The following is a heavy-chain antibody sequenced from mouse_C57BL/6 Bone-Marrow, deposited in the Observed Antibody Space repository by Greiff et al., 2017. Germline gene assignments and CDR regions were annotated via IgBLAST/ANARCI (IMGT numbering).Heavy chain of an antibody. Sequence: VQLQQSGAELMKPGASVKLSCKATGYTFTGYWLEWVKQRPGHGLEWIGEILPGSGSTNYNEKFKSKATLTVDTSSSTAYMQLSSLTSEDSAVYYCAREGDDYDEGYYAMDYWGQGTSVTVSS. CDR2: ILPGSGST. CDR3: AREGDDYDEGYYAMDY. D-gene: IGHD2-4*01. CDR1: GYTFTGYW. V-gene: IGHV1-9*01. J-gene: IGHJ4*01.